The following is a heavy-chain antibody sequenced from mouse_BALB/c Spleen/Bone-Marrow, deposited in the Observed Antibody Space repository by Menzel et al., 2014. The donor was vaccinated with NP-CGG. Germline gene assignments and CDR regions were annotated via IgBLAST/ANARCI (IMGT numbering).Heavy chain of an antibody. CDR2: ISIYSGNT. J-gene: IGHJ2*01. CDR3: ARGFLGYFDY. V-gene: IGHV1S137*01. CDR1: GYTFTDYP. Sequence: VKLQESGPELVRPGVSVKISCKGSGYTFTDYPMHWVKQSHAKSLEWIGVISIYSGNTNYSQNFKGKAKMTVDKSSSTVYMELARLTSEDSAIYHCARGFLGYFDYWGQGTTLTVSS.